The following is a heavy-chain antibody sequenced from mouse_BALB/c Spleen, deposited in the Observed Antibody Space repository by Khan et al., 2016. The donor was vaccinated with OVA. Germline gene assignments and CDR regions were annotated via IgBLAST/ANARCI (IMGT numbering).Heavy chain of an antibody. Sequence: QVQLQQSGAELVKAGASVKMSCKASGYTFTSYWMHWVKQRLGQGLEWFAETNPTNGRTYYNEMLQSKATLTADKSFSTAYMLLSGPTFEDSAVYYCARIKKIVATYFDYWGQGTTLTVSS. V-gene: IGHV1S81*02. CDR3: ARIKKIVATYFDY. J-gene: IGHJ2*01. CDR2: TNPTNGRT. D-gene: IGHD1-1*01. CDR1: GYTFTSYW.